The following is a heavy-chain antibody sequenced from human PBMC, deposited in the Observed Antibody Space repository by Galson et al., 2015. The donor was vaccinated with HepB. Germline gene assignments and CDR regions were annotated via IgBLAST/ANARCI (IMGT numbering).Heavy chain of an antibody. J-gene: IGHJ4*02. CDR1: GGSISSGGYY. V-gene: IGHV4-31*11. D-gene: IGHD3-16*01. CDR3: AREDEYGRDYV. CDR2: IYYRP. Sequence: TLSLTCAVSGGSISSGGYYRHWIRPHPEKGLEWIGSIYYRPKYNPSFQSRVTMSVETPQNHFSLNLTSVTAADTAIYYCAREDEYGRDYVWGQGIRVIVSA.